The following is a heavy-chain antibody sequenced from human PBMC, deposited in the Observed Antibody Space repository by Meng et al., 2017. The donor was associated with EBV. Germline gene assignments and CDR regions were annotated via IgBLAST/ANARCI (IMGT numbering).Heavy chain of an antibody. D-gene: IGHD3-10*01. V-gene: IGHV4-39*07. CDR3: ARSSPVRFGELSN. J-gene: IGHJ4*02. Sequence: QLQLQESGPGLGKPSETLSLTCTVSGGSISSSSYHWGWIRQPPGKGLEWIGSIYYSGSTYYNPSLKSRVTISVDTSKNQFSLKLSSVTAADTAVYYCARSSPVRFGELSNWGQGTLVTVSS. CDR1: GGSISSSSYH. CDR2: IYYSGST.